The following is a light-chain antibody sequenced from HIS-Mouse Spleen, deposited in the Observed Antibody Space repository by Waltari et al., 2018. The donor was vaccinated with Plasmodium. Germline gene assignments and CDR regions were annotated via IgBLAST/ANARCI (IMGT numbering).Light chain of an antibody. V-gene: IGKV3-15*01. CDR3: QQYNNWSFT. CDR1: QSVSSN. J-gene: IGKJ3*01. Sequence: ERVMTQSPASLSVSPGARATLSCRASQSVSSNLAWYQQKPGQAPRLLIYGASTRATGIPARFSGSGSGTEFTLTISSLQSEDFAVYYCQQYNNWSFTFGPGTKVDIK. CDR2: GAS.